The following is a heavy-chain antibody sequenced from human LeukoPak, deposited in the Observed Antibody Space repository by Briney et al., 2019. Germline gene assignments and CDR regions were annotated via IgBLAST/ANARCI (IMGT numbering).Heavy chain of an antibody. CDR1: GGSISSGDYY. Sequence: SETLSLTCTVSGGSISSGDYYWSWIRQPPGKGLEWIGYIYYSGSTYYNPSLKSRVTISVDTSKNQFSLKLSPVTAADAAVYYCARERITMVRGVIPTGMDVWGQGTTVTVSS. CDR3: ARERITMVRGVIPTGMDV. D-gene: IGHD3-10*01. V-gene: IGHV4-30-4*01. CDR2: IYYSGST. J-gene: IGHJ6*02.